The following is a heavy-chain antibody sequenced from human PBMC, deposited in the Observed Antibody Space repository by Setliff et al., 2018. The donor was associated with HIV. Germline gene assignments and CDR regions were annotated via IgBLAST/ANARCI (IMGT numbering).Heavy chain of an antibody. CDR1: GFTFSSYF. D-gene: IGHD2-2*01. CDR2: ISSNGGST. CDR3: ARRGYCSSTTCCFDY. J-gene: IGHJ4*02. V-gene: IGHV3-64*02. Sequence: LRLSCAASGFTFSSYFLHWVRQAPGKGLEYVSAISSNGGSTYYADSVKGRFTISRDNSKNTLYLQMGSLRAEDMAVYYCARRGYCSSTTCCFDYWGQGTLVTVSS.